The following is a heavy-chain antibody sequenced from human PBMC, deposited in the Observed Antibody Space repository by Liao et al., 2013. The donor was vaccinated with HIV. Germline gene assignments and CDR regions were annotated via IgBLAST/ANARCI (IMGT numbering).Heavy chain of an antibody. V-gene: IGHV4-59*12. CDR2: IKHSGST. CDR3: ARVSGRAPDY. D-gene: IGHD3-10*01. J-gene: IGHJ4*02. Sequence: QVQLQESGPGLVKPSETLSLTCTVSGGSISSYYWSWIRQPAGKGLEWIGEIKHSGSTKYNPSLKSRVTISLDTSKNQFSLKLTSVTAADTAVYYCARVSGRAPDYWGQGTLVTVSS. CDR1: GGSISSYY.